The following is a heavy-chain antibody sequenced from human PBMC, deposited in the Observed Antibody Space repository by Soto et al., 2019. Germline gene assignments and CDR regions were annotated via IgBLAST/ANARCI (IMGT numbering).Heavy chain of an antibody. V-gene: IGHV2-70*01. CDR2: IDWDDDK. CDR1: GFSLSTSGMC. CDR3: ARIFDSSGYYPAAWDAFDI. D-gene: IGHD3-22*01. J-gene: IGHJ3*02. Sequence: SGPMLVNPTQPLTLTCTFSGFSLSTSGMCVSWIRQPPGKALEWLALIDWDDDKYYSTSLKTRLTISKDTSKNQVVLTMTNMDPVDTATYYCARIFDSSGYYPAAWDAFDIWGQGTMVTVSS.